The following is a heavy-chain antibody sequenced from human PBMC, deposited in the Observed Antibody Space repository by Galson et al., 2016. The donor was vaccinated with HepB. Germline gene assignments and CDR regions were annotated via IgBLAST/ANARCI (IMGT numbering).Heavy chain of an antibody. Sequence: SETLSLTCAVSVASVSSRGYYWGWIRQPPGKGMEWIGTIHYRTGSTYYNASLNSRVTISVDTSKNDFSLSLNSVTAADTAVYYCARLVIGLVYFDAWGQGTLVTVSS. CDR3: ARLVIGLVYFDA. V-gene: IGHV4-39*02. J-gene: IGHJ4*02. CDR1: VASVSSRGYY. CDR2: IHYRTGST. D-gene: IGHD2-21*01.